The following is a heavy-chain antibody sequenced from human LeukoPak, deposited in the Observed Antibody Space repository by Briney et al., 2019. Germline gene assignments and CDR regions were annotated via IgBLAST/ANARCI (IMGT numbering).Heavy chain of an antibody. CDR1: GFTFSAYN. J-gene: IGHJ4*02. Sequence: GGSLRLSCVTSGFTFSAYNMNWVRQAPGKGLEWVSCISSSSNYIYYADSVKGRFTISRDNAKNSLYLQMNSLRAEDTAVYYCARDEGVSFDYWGQGTLVTVSS. CDR2: ISSSSNYI. CDR3: ARDEGVSFDY. V-gene: IGHV3-21*01.